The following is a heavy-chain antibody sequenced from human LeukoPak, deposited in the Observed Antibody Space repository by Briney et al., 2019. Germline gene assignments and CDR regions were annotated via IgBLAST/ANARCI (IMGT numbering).Heavy chain of an antibody. CDR2: IYYSGST. V-gene: IGHV4-39*01. CDR3: ARLHYDSSGYYYFDY. D-gene: IGHD3-22*01. CDR1: GGSISSSSYY. Sequence: SETLSLTCTVSGGSISSSSYYWGWIRQPPGKGLEWIGSIYYSGSTYYNPSLKSRVTISVDTSKNQFSLKLSSVTAADTAVYYCARLHYDSSGYYYFDYWGQGTLVTVSS. J-gene: IGHJ4*02.